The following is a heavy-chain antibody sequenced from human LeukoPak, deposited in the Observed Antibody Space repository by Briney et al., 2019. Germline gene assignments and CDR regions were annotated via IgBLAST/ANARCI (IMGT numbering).Heavy chain of an antibody. V-gene: IGHV4-34*01. J-gene: IGHJ6*02. D-gene: IGHD6-13*01. Sequence: SETLSLTCAVYGGSFSGYYWSWIRQPPGKGLEWIGEINHSGSTNYNPSLKSQVTISVDTSKNQFSLKLSSVTAADTAVYYCARDPPSYSSSWYYYYGMDVWGQGTTVTVSS. CDR2: INHSGST. CDR1: GGSFSGYY. CDR3: ARDPPSYSSSWYYYYGMDV.